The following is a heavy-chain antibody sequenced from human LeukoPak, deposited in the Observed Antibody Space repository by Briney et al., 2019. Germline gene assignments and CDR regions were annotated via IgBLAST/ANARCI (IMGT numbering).Heavy chain of an antibody. V-gene: IGHV4-59*08. CDR3: ARTPFGVVISHFDY. CDR2: IYYSGST. D-gene: IGHD3-3*01. Sequence: SETLSLTCTVSGGSISSYYWSWIRQPPGKGLEWIGYIYYSGSTNYNPSLKSRVTISVDTSKNQFSLKLSSVTAADTAVHYCARTPFGVVISHFDYWGQGTLVTVSS. CDR1: GGSISSYY. J-gene: IGHJ4*02.